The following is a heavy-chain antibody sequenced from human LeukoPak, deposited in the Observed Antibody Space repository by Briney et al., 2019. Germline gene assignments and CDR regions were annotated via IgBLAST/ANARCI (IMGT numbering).Heavy chain of an antibody. Sequence: ASVKVSCKASGYTFTSYGISCVRQAPGQGLEWMGWISAYNGNTNYAQKLQGRVTMTTDTSTSTAYMELRSLRSDDTAVYYCAREYAYCSSTSCYREDDYWGQGTLVTVSS. CDR1: GYTFTSYG. J-gene: IGHJ4*02. D-gene: IGHD2-2*02. CDR2: ISAYNGNT. CDR3: AREYAYCSSTSCYREDDY. V-gene: IGHV1-18*01.